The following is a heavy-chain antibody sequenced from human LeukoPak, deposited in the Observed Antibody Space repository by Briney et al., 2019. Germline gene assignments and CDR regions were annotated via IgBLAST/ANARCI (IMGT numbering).Heavy chain of an antibody. CDR1: GFTFSTYA. Sequence: GGSLTLSCAASGFTFSTYAMGWVRQAPGEGLRWVSSISGNGVTTYYADSVKGRFTISRDNSKNTLYLQMNSLRAEDTALYYCAKALYGGNTVWGQGTLVTVSS. J-gene: IGHJ4*02. V-gene: IGHV3-23*01. CDR3: AKALYGGNTV. CDR2: ISGNGVTT. D-gene: IGHD4-23*01.